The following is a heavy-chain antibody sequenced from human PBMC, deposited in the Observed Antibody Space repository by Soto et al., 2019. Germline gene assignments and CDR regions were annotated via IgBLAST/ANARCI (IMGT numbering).Heavy chain of an antibody. CDR3: ARHQSHSSSYVDP. D-gene: IGHD6-13*01. CDR2: IYYSGST. Sequence: SETLSLTCTVAGGSISSSSYYWGWIRQPPGKGLEWIGSIYYSGSTYYNPSLKSRVTISVDTSKNQFSLKLSSVTAADTAVYYCARHQSHSSSYVDPWGQGTLVTVS. V-gene: IGHV4-39*01. J-gene: IGHJ5*02. CDR1: GGSISSSSYY.